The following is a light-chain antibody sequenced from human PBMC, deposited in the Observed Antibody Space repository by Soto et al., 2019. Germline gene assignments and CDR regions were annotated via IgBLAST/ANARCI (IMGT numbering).Light chain of an antibody. J-gene: IGLJ1*01. V-gene: IGLV2-14*01. Sequence: QSVLAQPASVSGSPGQSITISCTGTSSDVGGYNYVSWYQQHPGKAPKFMIYDVSNRPSGVSNRISGSKSGNTASLTISGLQAEDEADYYCCSYTTSNTPQIVFGNGTKVTVL. CDR1: SSDVGGYNY. CDR2: DVS. CDR3: CSYTTSNTPQIV.